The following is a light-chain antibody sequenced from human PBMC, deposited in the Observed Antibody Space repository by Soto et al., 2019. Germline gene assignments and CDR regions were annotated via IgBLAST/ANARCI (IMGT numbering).Light chain of an antibody. Sequence: EMVMTQSPATLSVSPGERATLSCRASQSVSSYLAWYQQEPGQPPRLLIYVASTRAAGIPARFSGSGSGTEFTLSINSLQSEDFAVYYCQQYKDWPPTFGQGTKVEIK. CDR2: VAS. CDR1: QSVSSY. V-gene: IGKV3-15*01. CDR3: QQYKDWPPT. J-gene: IGKJ1*01.